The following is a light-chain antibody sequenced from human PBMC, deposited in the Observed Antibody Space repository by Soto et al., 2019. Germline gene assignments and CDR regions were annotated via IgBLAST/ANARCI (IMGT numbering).Light chain of an antibody. CDR2: VAS. Sequence: DIKMTQSPSSLSAAVGDRVTITCRASQGIRNDLARYQQKAGKAPKRLIYVASSLQSGVPSRFSGSGSGTEFTLTINSLQPEDFATYFCLQHDSYPLTFGQGTRLE. J-gene: IGKJ5*01. CDR1: QGIRND. CDR3: LQHDSYPLT. V-gene: IGKV1-17*01.